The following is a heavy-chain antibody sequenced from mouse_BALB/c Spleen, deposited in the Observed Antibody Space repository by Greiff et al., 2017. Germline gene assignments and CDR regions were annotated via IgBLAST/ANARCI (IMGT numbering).Heavy chain of an antibody. Sequence: EVKLVESGPSLVKPSQTLSLTCSVTGDSITSGYWNWIRKFPGNNLEYMGYISYSGSTYYNPSLKSRLSITRDTSKTQYYLQLNSVTTEDTATYYCARGAARATFAYWGQGTLVTVSA. CDR1: GDSITSGY. J-gene: IGHJ3*01. V-gene: IGHV3-8*02. CDR2: ISYSGST. CDR3: ARGAARATFAY. D-gene: IGHD3-1*01.